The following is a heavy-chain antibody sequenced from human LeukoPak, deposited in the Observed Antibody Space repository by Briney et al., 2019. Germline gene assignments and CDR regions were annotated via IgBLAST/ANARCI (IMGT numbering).Heavy chain of an antibody. CDR2: IYTSGST. J-gene: IGHJ5*02. Sequence: PSETLSLTCTVSGGSISSGSYYWSWIRQPAGKGLEWIGRIYTSGSTNYNPSLKSRVTISVDTSKDQFSLKLSSVTAADTAVYYCARRGYDYVWGSYRLSITWFDPWGQGTLVTVSS. CDR3: ARRGYDYVWGSYRLSITWFDP. V-gene: IGHV4-61*02. CDR1: GGSISSGSYY. D-gene: IGHD3-16*02.